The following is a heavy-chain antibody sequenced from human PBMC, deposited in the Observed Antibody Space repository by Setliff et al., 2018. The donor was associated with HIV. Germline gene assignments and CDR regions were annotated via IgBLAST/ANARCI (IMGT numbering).Heavy chain of an antibody. CDR1: GYAFTGYY. V-gene: IGHV1-2*02. CDR3: ARDDYYDSSGYWGSYYYYGMDV. Sequence: ASVKVSCKASGYAFTGYYMHWVRQAPGQGLEWMGWINPNSGGTTYAQKFQGGVTMTRDTSISTAYMEVSRLRSDDTAVYYCARDDYYDSSGYWGSYYYYGMDVWGQGTTVTVSS. J-gene: IGHJ6*02. CDR2: INPNSGGT. D-gene: IGHD3-22*01.